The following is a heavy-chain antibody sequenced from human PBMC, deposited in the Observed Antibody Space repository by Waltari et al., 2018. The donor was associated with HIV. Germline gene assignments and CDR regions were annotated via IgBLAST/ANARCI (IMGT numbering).Heavy chain of an antibody. CDR2: IKQDGSEK. CDR1: GFTFSSHW. CDR3: ARITIFGVVIDYGMDV. V-gene: IGHV3-7*01. D-gene: IGHD3-3*01. Sequence: EVQLVESGGGLVQPGGSLRLSCAASGFTFSSHWMSWVRQAPGKGLEWVANIKQDGSEKYYVDSVKGRFTISRDNAKNSLYLQMNSLRAEDTAVYYCARITIFGVVIDYGMDVWGQGTTVTVSS. J-gene: IGHJ6*02.